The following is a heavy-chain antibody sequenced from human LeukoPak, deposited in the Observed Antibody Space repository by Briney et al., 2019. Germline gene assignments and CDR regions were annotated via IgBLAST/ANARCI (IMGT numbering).Heavy chain of an antibody. J-gene: IGHJ4*02. V-gene: IGHV3-7*02. D-gene: IGHD2-15*01. CDR3: ASLSGWRSDY. Sequence: GGSLRLSCAASGFXFSTYWMTWVRQAPGKGLEWVANINEDGSEKYCVDSMKGRFTISRDNAKDSLYLQMNSLRAEDTAVYYCASLSGWRSDYWGQGTLVTVSS. CDR1: GFXFSTYW. CDR2: INEDGSEK.